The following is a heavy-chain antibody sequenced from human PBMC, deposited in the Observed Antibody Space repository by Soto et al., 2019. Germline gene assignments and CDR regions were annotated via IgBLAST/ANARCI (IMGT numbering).Heavy chain of an antibody. V-gene: IGHV3-7*01. CDR1: GFTFSSYW. J-gene: IGHJ4*02. Sequence: PGGLLRLSCAASGFTFSSYWMSWVRQAPGKGLEWVANIKQDGSEKYYVDSVKGRFTISRDNAKNSLYLQMNSLRAEDTAVYYCASAPTDGYIVVVKVNYYFDYWGQGTLVTVS. CDR3: ASAPTDGYIVVVKVNYYFDY. CDR2: IKQDGSEK. D-gene: IGHD2-15*01.